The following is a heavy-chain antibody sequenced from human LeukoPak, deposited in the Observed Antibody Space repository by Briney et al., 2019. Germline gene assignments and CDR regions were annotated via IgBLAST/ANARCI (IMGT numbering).Heavy chain of an antibody. J-gene: IGHJ3*02. V-gene: IGHV3-33*06. D-gene: IGHD2-21*02. CDR2: IWYDGSNK. CDR1: GFTFSSYG. Sequence: PGRSLRLSCAAPGFTFSSYGMHWVRQAPGKGLEWVAVIWYDGSNKYYADSVKGRFTISRDNSKNTLYLQMNSLRAEDTAVYYCANGDLAYCGGDCYSGAFDIWGQGTMVTVSS. CDR3: ANGDLAYCGGDCYSGAFDI.